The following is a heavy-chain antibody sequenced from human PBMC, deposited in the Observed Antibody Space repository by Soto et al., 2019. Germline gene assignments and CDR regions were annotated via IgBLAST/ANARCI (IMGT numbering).Heavy chain of an antibody. V-gene: IGHV3-21*01. CDR2: ISSRSDI. J-gene: IGHJ4*02. Sequence: PGGSLRLSCVGSGFTFSTYSINWVRQAPGKGLQWVSSISSRSDIYYADSVKGRFTISRDNAKNSVSLQMNSLRAEDTAVYYCARESEDLTSNFDYWGQGTLVTVSS. CDR3: ARESEDLTSNFDY. CDR1: GFTFSTYS.